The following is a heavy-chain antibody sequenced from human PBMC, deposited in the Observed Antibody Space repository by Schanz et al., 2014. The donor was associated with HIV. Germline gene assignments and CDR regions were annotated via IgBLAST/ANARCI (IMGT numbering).Heavy chain of an antibody. CDR1: GFTFTSYA. CDR2: ISGGGTDT. D-gene: IGHD5-12*01. Sequence: EVQLLESGGGLIQPGGSLRLSCAASGFTFTSYAMTWVRQAPGKGLEWVPAISGGGTDTYYAASVKGRFTISRDNSKNTLYLQMSSLRAEDTAVYYCAKGGGWLQLYTDYWGQGTLVAVSS. CDR3: AKGGGWLQLYTDY. J-gene: IGHJ4*02. V-gene: IGHV3-23*01.